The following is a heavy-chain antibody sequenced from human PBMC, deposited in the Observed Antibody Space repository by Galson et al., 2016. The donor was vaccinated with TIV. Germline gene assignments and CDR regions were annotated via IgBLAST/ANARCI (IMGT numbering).Heavy chain of an antibody. D-gene: IGHD1-1*01. CDR2: IKQDGDYK. V-gene: IGHV3-7*01. CDR3: ARGNDPGATYSLDY. Sequence: SLRLSCAASGFTFSRHWMSWVRQAPGKGLEWVANIKQDGDYKYYVDSVKGRFTISRDNAKNSLYLQMNSLRAEDPAVYYCARGNDPGATYSLDYWGQGTLVTVSS. CDR1: GFTFSRHW. J-gene: IGHJ4*02.